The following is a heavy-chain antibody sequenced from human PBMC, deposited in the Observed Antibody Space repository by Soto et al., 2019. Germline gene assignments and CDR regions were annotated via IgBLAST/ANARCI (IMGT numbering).Heavy chain of an antibody. CDR1: GGSFSGYY. Sequence: SETLSLTCAVYGGSFSGYYWTWIRQPPGTGLDWIGEINHSGSTNYNPSLKSRVTISVDTSKNQFSLKLTSVTAADTAVYYCANLDTITFGGVIGPNDEFDIWGPGIMVTVSS. CDR3: ANLDTITFGGVIGPNDEFDI. D-gene: IGHD3-16*02. V-gene: IGHV4-34*01. CDR2: INHSGST. J-gene: IGHJ3*02.